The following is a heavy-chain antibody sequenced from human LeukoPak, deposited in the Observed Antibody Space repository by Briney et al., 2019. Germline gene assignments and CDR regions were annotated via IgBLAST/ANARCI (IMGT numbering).Heavy chain of an antibody. Sequence: GGSLRLSCAASGFTVSSNYMSWVRQAPGKGLEWVSVIYSAGSIYYADSVKGRFTISRDNSENTLYLQMNNLRAEDTAVYFCARGRSYYYDSTGSFDYWGQGTLVTVSS. V-gene: IGHV3-66*01. CDR3: ARGRSYYYDSTGSFDY. CDR2: IYSAGSI. J-gene: IGHJ4*02. D-gene: IGHD3-22*01. CDR1: GFTVSSNY.